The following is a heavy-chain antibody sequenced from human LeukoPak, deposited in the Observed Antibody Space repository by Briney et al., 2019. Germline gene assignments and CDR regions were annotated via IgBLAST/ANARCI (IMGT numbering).Heavy chain of an antibody. V-gene: IGHV1-18*01. CDR1: GYTFTSYG. CDR2: ISAYNGNT. Sequence: SVKVSCKASGYTFTSYGISWVRQAPGQGLEWMGWISAYNGNTNYAQKLQGRVTMTTDTSTSTAYMELRSLRSDDTAVYYCARDSREHYYDSSGRFNWFDPWGQGTLVTVSS. D-gene: IGHD3-22*01. J-gene: IGHJ5*02. CDR3: ARDSREHYYDSSGRFNWFDP.